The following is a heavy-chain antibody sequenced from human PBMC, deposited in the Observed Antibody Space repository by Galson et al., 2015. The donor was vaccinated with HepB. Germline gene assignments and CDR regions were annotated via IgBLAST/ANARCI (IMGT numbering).Heavy chain of an antibody. CDR3: ASNGVIKGYCSSTSCYTGAFDP. D-gene: IGHD2-2*02. J-gene: IGHJ5*02. CDR2: INPNSGGT. Sequence: SVKVSCKASGYTFTGYYMHWVRQAPGQGLEWMGWINPNSGGTNYAQKFQGRVTMTRDTSISTAYMELSRLRSDDTAVYYCASNGVIKGYCSSTSCYTGAFDPWGQGTLVTVSS. V-gene: IGHV1-2*02. CDR1: GYTFTGYY.